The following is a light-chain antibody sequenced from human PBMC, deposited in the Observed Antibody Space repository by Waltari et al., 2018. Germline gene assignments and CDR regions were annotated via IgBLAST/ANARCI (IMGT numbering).Light chain of an antibody. Sequence: QSALTPPASVSGSPGQSITISCTGTSSDVGGYNYVSWYQQHPGKAPKLMIYDVSNRRSGVSNRFSGSTSGNAASLTISGLQAEDEADYYCSAYISSSTLELFGGGTSLTVL. CDR3: SAYISSSTLEL. CDR1: SSDVGGYNY. V-gene: IGLV2-14*03. CDR2: DVS. J-gene: IGLJ2*01.